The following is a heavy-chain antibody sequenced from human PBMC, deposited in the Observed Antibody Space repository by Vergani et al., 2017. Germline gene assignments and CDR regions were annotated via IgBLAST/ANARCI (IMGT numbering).Heavy chain of an antibody. CDR2: IRSKANSYAT. V-gene: IGHV3-73*01. CDR3: ISGYYGSGSYYGSWFDP. CDR1: GFTFSGSA. D-gene: IGHD3-10*01. Sequence: EVQLVESGGGLVQPGGSLRLSCAASGFTFSGSAMHWARQAPGKGLEWVGRIRSKANSYATAYAASVKGRFTISRDDSKNTAYLQMNSLKTEDTAVYYCISGYYGSGSYYGSWFDPWGQGTLVTVSS. J-gene: IGHJ5*02.